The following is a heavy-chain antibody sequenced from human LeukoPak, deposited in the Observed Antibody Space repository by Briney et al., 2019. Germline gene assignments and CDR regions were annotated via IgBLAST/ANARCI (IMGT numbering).Heavy chain of an antibody. J-gene: IGHJ4*02. D-gene: IGHD4-17*01. Sequence: GGSLRLSCAASGFTFSSYSMNWVRQAPGKGLEWVSAISGNGDSTYYADSVKGRFTISRDNSKNTLYLQMNSLRAEDTAVYYCAKKSPYGDRDYWGQGTLVTVSS. CDR1: GFTFSSYS. CDR2: ISGNGDST. CDR3: AKKSPYGDRDY. V-gene: IGHV3-23*01.